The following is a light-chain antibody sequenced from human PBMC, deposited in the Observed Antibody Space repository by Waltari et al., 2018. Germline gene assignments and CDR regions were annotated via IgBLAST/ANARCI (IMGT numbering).Light chain of an antibody. CDR3: CSFAGYGIYV. J-gene: IGLJ1*01. CDR1: AADVVCLYL. CDR2: DIT. V-gene: IGLV2-23*02. Sequence: QSALTQPASVSRSLIQSTTITCSEYAADVVCLYLVSWYQRHPGRAPRLLIYDITQRPSGIADRFSGSRSGKTASLTISGLQAEDEADYYCCSFAGYGIYVFGSGTHVTVL.